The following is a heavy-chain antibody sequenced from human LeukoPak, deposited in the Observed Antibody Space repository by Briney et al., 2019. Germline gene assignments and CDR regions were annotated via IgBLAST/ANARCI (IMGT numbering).Heavy chain of an antibody. V-gene: IGHV3-74*01. CDR3: ARDRDYIFFDY. CDR2: ISHDGRSR. Sequence: PGGSLRPSCAASEFPFSSYVMHWVRQVPGKGLVWVSRISHDGRSRTYADSVKGRFTISRDNAENTLYLQMNSLRVEDTAVYFCARDRDYIFFDYWGQGALVTVSS. D-gene: IGHD4-11*01. J-gene: IGHJ4*02. CDR1: EFPFSSYV.